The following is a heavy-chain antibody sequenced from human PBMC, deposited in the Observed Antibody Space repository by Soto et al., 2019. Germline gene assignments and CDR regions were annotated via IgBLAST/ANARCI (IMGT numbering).Heavy chain of an antibody. CDR2: IYYSGST. V-gene: IGHV4-30-4*01. D-gene: IGHD3-9*01. Sequence: SETLSLTCTVSGGAISSGDYYWRWIRQPPGKGLEWIGYIYYSGSTYYNPSLKSRVTISVDTSKNQFSLKLSSVTAADTAVYYCARDHYVYDILTGYGYYYGMDVWGQGTTVTVS. CDR3: ARDHYVYDILTGYGYYYGMDV. CDR1: GGAISSGDYY. J-gene: IGHJ6*02.